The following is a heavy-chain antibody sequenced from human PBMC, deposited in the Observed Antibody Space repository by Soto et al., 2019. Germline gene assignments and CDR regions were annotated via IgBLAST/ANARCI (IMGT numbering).Heavy chain of an antibody. CDR2: INPNGGVT. D-gene: IGHD3-16*01. J-gene: IGHJ6*03. CDR1: GDSFNDYY. V-gene: IGHV1-2*02. CDR3: AIERGGAPATLDYYYCYRDV. Sequence: VQLVQSGAELRKPGASVTVSCRSSGDSFNDYYIHWVRQAPEQGFEWLGWINPNGGVTKYAQKFQGGVSMTRDTSIMTVYMQLSRLRSDDTAVYYCAIERGGAPATLDYYYCYRDVWGTGTTVTVSS.